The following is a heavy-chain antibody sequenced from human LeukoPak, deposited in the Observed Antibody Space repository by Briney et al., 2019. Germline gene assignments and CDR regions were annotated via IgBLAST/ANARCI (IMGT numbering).Heavy chain of an antibody. J-gene: IGHJ4*02. D-gene: IGHD6-6*01. CDR1: GGSISSYY. CDR2: IYYSGST. V-gene: IGHV4-59*01. CDR3: ARAPFGEQLVGDY. Sequence: SETLPLTCTVSGGSISSYYWSWIRQPPGKGLEWIGYIYYSGSTNYNPSLKSRVTISVDTSKNQFSLKLSSVTAADTAVYYCARAPFGEQLVGDYWGQGTLVTVSS.